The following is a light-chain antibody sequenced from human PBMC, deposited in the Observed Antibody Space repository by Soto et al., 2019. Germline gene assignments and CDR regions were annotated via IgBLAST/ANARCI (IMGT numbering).Light chain of an antibody. CDR2: EVN. Sequence: QSALTQPASVSGSPGQSITISCTGTSSNVGSYKLVSWYQQHPGKAPKLMIFEVNTRPSGVSNRFSGSKSGNTASLTISGLKVEDEDDYYCCPSGGSLTSVFXSGPKATVL. CDR3: CPSGGSLTSV. V-gene: IGLV2-23*02. CDR1: SSNVGSYKL. J-gene: IGLJ1*01.